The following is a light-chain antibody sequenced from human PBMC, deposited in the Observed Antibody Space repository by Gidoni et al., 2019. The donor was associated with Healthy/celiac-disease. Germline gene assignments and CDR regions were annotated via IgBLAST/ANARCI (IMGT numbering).Light chain of an antibody. Sequence: SYVLPQPPPVSVAPGKTARITCGGNNIGSKSVHWYQQKPGQAPVLVIYYDSDRPSGIPERFSGSNSGNTATLTISRVEAGDEADYYCQVWDSSSDHRHVVFGGGTKLTVL. CDR2: YDS. V-gene: IGLV3-21*04. CDR3: QVWDSSSDHRHVV. J-gene: IGLJ2*01. CDR1: NIGSKS.